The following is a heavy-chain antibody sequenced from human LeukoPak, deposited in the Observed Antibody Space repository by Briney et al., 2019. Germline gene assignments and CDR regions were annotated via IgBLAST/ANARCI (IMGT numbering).Heavy chain of an antibody. D-gene: IGHD3-10*01. V-gene: IGHV1-46*01. CDR1: GYTFINYY. CDR3: AREYYGSGIYYFDY. J-gene: IGHJ4*02. CDR2: INPSGVST. Sequence: ASVTVSYKASGYTFINYYMHWVRQAPGQGLEGMGIINPSGVSTNYVQKFQGRVTMTRDTSTSTVYMELSSLRSEDTAIYYCAREYYGSGIYYFDYWGQGTLVTVSS.